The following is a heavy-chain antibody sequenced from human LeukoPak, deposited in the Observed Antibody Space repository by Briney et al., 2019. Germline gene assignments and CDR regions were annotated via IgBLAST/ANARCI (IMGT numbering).Heavy chain of an antibody. CDR2: IYHSGST. D-gene: IGHD1-14*01. V-gene: IGHV4-38-2*01. J-gene: IGHJ4*02. CDR3: ARQTTYFDY. Sequence: SETLSLTCAVSGYSISSGYYWGWIRQPPGKGLEWIGSIYHSGSTYYNPSLKSRVTISVDTSKNQFSLKLSSVTAADTAVYYCARQTTYFDYWGQGTLVTVSS. CDR1: GYSISSGYY.